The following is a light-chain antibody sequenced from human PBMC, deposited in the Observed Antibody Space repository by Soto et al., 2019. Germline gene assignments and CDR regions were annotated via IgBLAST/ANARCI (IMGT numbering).Light chain of an antibody. CDR3: QQYYSYPPT. CDR1: QGISSY. CDR2: PAS. Sequence: AIRMTQSPSSFSASTGDRVTITCRASQGISSYLAGYQQKPGKAPKLLIYPASTLQSGVPSRFSGSGSGTDFTLTISCLQSEDFATYYCQQYYSYPPTFGQGTKVEIK. J-gene: IGKJ1*01. V-gene: IGKV1-8*01.